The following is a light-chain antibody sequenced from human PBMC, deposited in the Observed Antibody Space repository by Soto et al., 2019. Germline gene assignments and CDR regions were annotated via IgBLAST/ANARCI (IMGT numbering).Light chain of an antibody. CDR2: EVS. CDR1: SSDVGGYNY. CDR3: SSYTSSSTHWV. Sequence: QSVLTQPPSVSGSPGQSITISCTGTSSDVGGYNYVSWYQQHPGKAPKFMIYEVSNRPSGVSNRFSGSKSGNTASLTISGLQAEDEADYYCSSYTSSSTHWVFGGGTKLTVL. J-gene: IGLJ3*02. V-gene: IGLV2-14*01.